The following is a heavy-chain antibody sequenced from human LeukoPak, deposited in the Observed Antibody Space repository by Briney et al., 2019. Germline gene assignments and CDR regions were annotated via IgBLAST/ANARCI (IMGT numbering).Heavy chain of an antibody. CDR2: IIPIFGTA. Sequence: ASVKVSCKASGGTFSSYAIRWVRQAPGQGLEWMGGIIPIFGTANYAQKFQGSVTITTDESTTTAYMEPSSLRSEDTAVYYCARGPRFLEWDNWFDPWGQGTLVTVSS. D-gene: IGHD3-3*01. J-gene: IGHJ5*02. CDR3: ARGPRFLEWDNWFDP. CDR1: GGTFSSYA. V-gene: IGHV1-69*05.